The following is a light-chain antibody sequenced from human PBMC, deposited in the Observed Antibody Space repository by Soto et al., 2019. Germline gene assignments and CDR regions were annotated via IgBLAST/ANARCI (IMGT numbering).Light chain of an antibody. CDR3: QQFNNYSWT. Sequence: AIQLTQSPSSLSASVGDRVTITCRASQGISSALAWYQQKPGKAPKLLIYDASSLESGVPSRFSGSGSGTDFTLTISSLQPEDFATSYCQQFNNYSWTFGQGTKVEIK. J-gene: IGKJ1*01. V-gene: IGKV1D-13*01. CDR1: QGISSA. CDR2: DAS.